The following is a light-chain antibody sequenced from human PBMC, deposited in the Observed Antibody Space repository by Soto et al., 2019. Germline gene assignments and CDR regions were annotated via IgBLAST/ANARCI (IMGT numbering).Light chain of an antibody. CDR3: QQRSDWPAT. Sequence: EIVLTQSPATLSLSPGERATLSCRASQSVGTYFAWYQQKPGQAPRLLIYDSSNRATSIPARFSGSGCTKYIPLTISSLEPEDFVVYYCQQRSDWPATFGGGTKVEIK. V-gene: IGKV3-11*01. CDR1: QSVGTY. CDR2: DSS. J-gene: IGKJ4*01.